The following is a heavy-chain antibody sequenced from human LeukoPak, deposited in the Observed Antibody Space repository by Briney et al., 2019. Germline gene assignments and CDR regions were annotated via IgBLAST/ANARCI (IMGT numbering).Heavy chain of an antibody. V-gene: IGHV3-30*02. D-gene: IGHD3-22*01. CDR1: GFTFSSYG. J-gene: IGHJ4*02. CDR3: AKDLPYYYDSSGYYSE. Sequence: PGGSLRLSCAASGFTFSSYGMHWVRQAPGKGLEWVAFIRYDGSNKYYADSVKGRLTISRDNSKNTLYLQMNSLRAEDTAVYYCAKDLPYYYDSSGYYSEWGQGTLVTVSS. CDR2: IRYDGSNK.